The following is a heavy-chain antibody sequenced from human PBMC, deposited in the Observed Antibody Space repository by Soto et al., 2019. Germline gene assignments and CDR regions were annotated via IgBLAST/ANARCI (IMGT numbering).Heavy chain of an antibody. CDR2: IYYSGST. J-gene: IGHJ4*02. Sequence: SEPLSLTCTVSGGSISSGGYYWSWIRQHPGKGLEWIGYIYYSGSTYYNPSLKSRVTISVDTSKNQFSLKLSSVTAADTAVYYCARARPDYDILTGYYRLYYFDYWGQGTLVTVSS. V-gene: IGHV4-31*03. CDR3: ARARPDYDILTGYYRLYYFDY. D-gene: IGHD3-9*01. CDR1: GGSISSGGYY.